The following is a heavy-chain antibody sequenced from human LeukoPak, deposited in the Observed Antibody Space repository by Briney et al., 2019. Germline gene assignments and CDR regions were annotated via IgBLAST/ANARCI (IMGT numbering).Heavy chain of an antibody. CDR3: ARPATRYCSSTSCLVFDY. Sequence: SVKVSCKAAGGTFSSYAISWVRQAPGQGLEWMGGIIPIFGTANYAQKFQGRVTITADVSTRTAYMELSSLRSEDTAVYYCARPATRYCSSTSCLVFDYWGQGTLVTVSS. J-gene: IGHJ4*02. D-gene: IGHD2-2*01. CDR1: GGTFSSYA. CDR2: IIPIFGTA. V-gene: IGHV1-69*13.